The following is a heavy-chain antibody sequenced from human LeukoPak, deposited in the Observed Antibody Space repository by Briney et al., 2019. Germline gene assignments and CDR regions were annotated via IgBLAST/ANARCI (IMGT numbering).Heavy chain of an antibody. CDR3: ARAGVYDEYYFNF. Sequence: GESLKISCKGSGYSFTSYWIGWVRQMPGKGLEWMGIIYPGDSDTRYSPSFQAQVTISADKSINTAYLQRSSLKASDTAMYYCARAGVYDEYYFNFWGQGTLVSVSS. D-gene: IGHD5/OR15-5a*01. CDR2: IYPGDSDT. V-gene: IGHV5-51*01. J-gene: IGHJ4*02. CDR1: GYSFTSYW.